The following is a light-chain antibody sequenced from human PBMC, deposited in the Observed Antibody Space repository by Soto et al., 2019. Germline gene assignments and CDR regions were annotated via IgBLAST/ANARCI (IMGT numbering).Light chain of an antibody. CDR1: QSISSY. Sequence: DIQMTQSPSSLSASVGDRVTITCRASQSISSYLNWYQQKPGKAPKLLIYAASSLQSGVPSRFSGSGSGTDVTLTIASLQPEDSASYFCQQSISAPLTFGGGTKVEIK. CDR2: AAS. J-gene: IGKJ4*01. V-gene: IGKV1-39*01. CDR3: QQSISAPLT.